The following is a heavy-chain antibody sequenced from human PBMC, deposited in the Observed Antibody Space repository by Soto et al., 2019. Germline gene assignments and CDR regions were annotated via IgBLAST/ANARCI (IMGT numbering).Heavy chain of an antibody. Sequence: QITLKESGPTLVKPTQTLTLTCTFSGFSLSTSGVSVGWIRQPPGKALEWLALIYWDDDKRYSPSLKSRLTITKDTSKNHVVLTMTNMDPVDTATYYCARRKTYCGGNCYSGFDYWGQGTMVTVSS. CDR2: IYWDDDK. CDR1: GFSLSTSGVS. D-gene: IGHD2-21*02. J-gene: IGHJ4*02. V-gene: IGHV2-5*02. CDR3: ARRKTYCGGNCYSGFDY.